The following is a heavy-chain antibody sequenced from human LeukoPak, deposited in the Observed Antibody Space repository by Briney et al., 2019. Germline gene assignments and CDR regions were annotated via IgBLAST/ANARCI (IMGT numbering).Heavy chain of an antibody. CDR1: GFTFSNYW. CDR2: INSDGINT. J-gene: IGHJ5*02. CDR3: ARDLGQYYDTSDNWFDP. Sequence: GGSLRLSCAASGFTFSNYWMHWVRQAPGKGLVWVSRINSDGINTSYAGSVKGRFTISRDNAKNTLNLQMNSLRAEDTAVYYCARDLGQYYDTSDNWFDPWGQGTLVTVS. V-gene: IGHV3-74*01. D-gene: IGHD3-22*01.